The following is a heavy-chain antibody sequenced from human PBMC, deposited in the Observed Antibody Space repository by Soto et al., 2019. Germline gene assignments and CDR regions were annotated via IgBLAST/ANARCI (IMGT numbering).Heavy chain of an antibody. CDR2: INSDGSST. V-gene: IGHV3-74*01. D-gene: IGHD3-22*01. J-gene: IGHJ6*02. CDR3: AIYETYYYDSSGYYPLTYGMDV. CDR1: GFTFSSYW. Sequence: HPGGSLRLSCAASGFTFSSYWMHWVRQAPGKGLVWVSRINSDGSSTSYADSVKGRFTISRDNAKNTLYLQMNSLRAEDTAVYYCAIYETYYYDSSGYYPLTYGMDVWGQGTTVTVSS.